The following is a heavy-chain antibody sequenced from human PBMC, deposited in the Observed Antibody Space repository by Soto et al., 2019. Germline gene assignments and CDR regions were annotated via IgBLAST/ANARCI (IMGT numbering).Heavy chain of an antibody. Sequence: QVQLVQSGADVKKPGSSVKVSCKASGGTFSSTDLSWVRQAPGQGLEWMGGIIPKFKLANYAQRFQGRATFTADESTSTAYMELSSLRSEDTAVYYCATRAVTAFYFDYWGQGTLVTVSS. CDR3: ATRAVTAFYFDY. CDR1: GGTFSSTD. J-gene: IGHJ4*02. CDR2: IIPKFKLA. V-gene: IGHV1-69*12. D-gene: IGHD2-21*02.